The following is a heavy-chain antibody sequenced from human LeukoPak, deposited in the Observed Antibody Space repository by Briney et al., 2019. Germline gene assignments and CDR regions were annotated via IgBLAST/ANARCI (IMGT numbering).Heavy chain of an antibody. J-gene: IGHJ6*02. CDR3: ARGSMVRGVIPRAYYYGMDV. V-gene: IGHV4-34*01. Sequence: SETLSLTCAVYGGSFSGYYWSWIRQPPGKGLEWIGEINHRGSTNYSPSLKSRVTMSVDTSKNQFSLKLSSVTAADTAVYYCARGSMVRGVIPRAYYYGMDVWGQGTTVTVSS. CDR1: GGSFSGYY. CDR2: INHRGST. D-gene: IGHD3-10*01.